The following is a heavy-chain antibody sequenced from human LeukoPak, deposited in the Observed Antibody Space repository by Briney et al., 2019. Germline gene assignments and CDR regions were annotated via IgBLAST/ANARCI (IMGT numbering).Heavy chain of an antibody. CDR1: GFTVITND. CDR3: ARGVEPLAANTLAY. V-gene: IGHV3-53*01. CDR2: LYSDGNT. J-gene: IGHJ4*02. D-gene: IGHD1-14*01. Sequence: GGSLRLSCGACGFTVITNDMTWVRQAPGTGLEWVSVLYSDGNTKYADSVQGRFTISRDNSKNTLYLEMNSLSPDDTAVYYCARGVEPLAANTLAYWGQGTLVTVSS.